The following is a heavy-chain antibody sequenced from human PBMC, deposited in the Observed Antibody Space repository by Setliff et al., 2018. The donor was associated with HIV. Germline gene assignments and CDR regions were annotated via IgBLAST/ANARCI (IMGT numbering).Heavy chain of an antibody. V-gene: IGHV1-69*13. CDR1: GGTFSNYA. CDR2: SIPIYGTA. Sequence: GPQLKVSCKASGGTFSNYAISWVRQAPGQGLEWMGGSIPIYGTANYAQKFQGRVTITADESTSTAYMELSSLRSEDTAVYYCASGLYYDSSGYLYYYYMDVWGKGTTVTVSS. D-gene: IGHD3-22*01. J-gene: IGHJ6*03. CDR3: ASGLYYDSSGYLYYYYMDV.